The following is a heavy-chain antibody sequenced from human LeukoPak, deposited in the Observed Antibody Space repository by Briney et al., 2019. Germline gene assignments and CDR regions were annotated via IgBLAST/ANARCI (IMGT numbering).Heavy chain of an antibody. V-gene: IGHV4-39*01. Sequence: SETLSLTCTVSGGSISSSTYFWSWIRQPPGKGLEWIATIHYSGATYYSPSLKSRVTMSVDTSKNQFSLKLGYVTAADTAIYYCARRSLTYYFDYWGQGTLVTVSS. CDR3: ARRSLTYYFDY. J-gene: IGHJ4*02. CDR1: GGSISSSTYF. D-gene: IGHD3-16*01. CDR2: IHYSGAT.